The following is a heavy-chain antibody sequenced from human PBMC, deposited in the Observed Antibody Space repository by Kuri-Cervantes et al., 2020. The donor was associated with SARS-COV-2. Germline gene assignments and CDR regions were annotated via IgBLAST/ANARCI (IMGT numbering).Heavy chain of an antibody. CDR3: AHSPPPPRKIITMVRGVINYFDY. CDR2: IYWNDDK. CDR1: GFSLRTSGAG. V-gene: IGHV2-5*01. J-gene: IGHJ4*02. D-gene: IGHD3-10*01. Sequence: SGPTLVKPTQTLTLTCTFSGFSLRTSGAGVGWIRQPPGKALEWLALIYWNDDKRYSPSLKSRLTITKDTSRNQVVLTMTNMDPVDTATYYCAHSPPPPRKIITMVRGVINYFDYWGQGTLVTVSS.